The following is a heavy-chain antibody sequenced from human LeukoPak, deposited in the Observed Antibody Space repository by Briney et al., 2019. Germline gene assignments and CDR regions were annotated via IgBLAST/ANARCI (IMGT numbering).Heavy chain of an antibody. V-gene: IGHV3-43D*03. D-gene: IGHD6-19*01. Sequence: PGGSLRLSCAASGFTFDDYAMHWVRQAPGKGLEWVSLISWDGGSTYYADSVKGRFTISRDNSKNSLYLQMNSLRAEDTALYYCAKDKGYSSGWPYYYYYYYMDVWGKGTTVTVSS. CDR3: AKDKGYSSGWPYYYYYYYMDV. CDR1: GFTFDDYA. J-gene: IGHJ6*03. CDR2: ISWDGGST.